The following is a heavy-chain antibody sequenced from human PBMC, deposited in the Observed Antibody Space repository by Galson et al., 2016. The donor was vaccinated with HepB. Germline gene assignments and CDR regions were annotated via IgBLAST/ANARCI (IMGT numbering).Heavy chain of an antibody. V-gene: IGHV3-7*03. CDR1: GFTSSSYW. D-gene: IGHD3-16*01. CDR3: ARVGPPPEGYPSHWGGMDV. Sequence: SLRLSCAASGFTSSSYWMSWVRQPPGKGLEWVAMINQAGSENYYVDSVKGRFTISRDNAKNSLFLQMNGLRAEDTARYYCARVGPPPEGYPSHWGGMDVWGQGTTVTVSS. CDR2: INQAGSEN. J-gene: IGHJ6*02.